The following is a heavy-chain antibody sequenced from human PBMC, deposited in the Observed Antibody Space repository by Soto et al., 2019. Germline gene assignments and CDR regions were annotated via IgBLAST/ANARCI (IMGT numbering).Heavy chain of an antibody. CDR2: INPNSGGT. D-gene: IGHD3-3*01. J-gene: IGHJ6*02. V-gene: IGHV1-2*04. Sequence: ASVKVSCKASGYTFTGYYMHWVRQAPGQGLEWMGWINPNSGGTNYAQKFQGWVTMTRDTSISTAYMELSRLRSDDTAVYYCARDNGSGRSGYYEPDYYYYGMDVWGQGTTVTGSS. CDR3: ARDNGSGRSGYYEPDYYYYGMDV. CDR1: GYTFTGYY.